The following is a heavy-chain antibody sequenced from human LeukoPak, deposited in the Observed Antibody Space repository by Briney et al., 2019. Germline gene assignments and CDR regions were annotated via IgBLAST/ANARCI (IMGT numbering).Heavy chain of an antibody. J-gene: IGHJ4*02. V-gene: IGHV4-39*01. D-gene: IGHD3-10*01. CDR2: IYYSGST. CDR1: GGSISSSSYY. Sequence: SETLSLTCTVSGGSISSSSYYWGWIRQPPGKGLEWIGSIYYSGSTYYNPSLKSRVTISVNTSKNQFSLRLSSVTAADTAVYYCARIWFGELLSYFDYWGQGTLVTVSS. CDR3: ARIWFGELLSYFDY.